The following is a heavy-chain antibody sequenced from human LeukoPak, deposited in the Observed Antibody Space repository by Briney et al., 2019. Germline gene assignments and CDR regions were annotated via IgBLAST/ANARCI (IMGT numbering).Heavy chain of an antibody. D-gene: IGHD4-17*01. CDR2: INHSGST. V-gene: IGHV4-34*01. Sequence: SETLSLTCAVYGGSFSGYYWSWIRQPPGKGLEWIGEINHSGSTNYNPSLKSRVTISVDTSKNQFSLKLSSVTAAGTAVYYCARGPTTDQILSDDYWGQGTLVTVSS. J-gene: IGHJ4*02. CDR3: ARGPTTDQILSDDY. CDR1: GGSFSGYY.